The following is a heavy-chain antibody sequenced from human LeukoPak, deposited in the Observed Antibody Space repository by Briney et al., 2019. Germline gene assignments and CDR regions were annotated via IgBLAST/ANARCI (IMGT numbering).Heavy chain of an antibody. Sequence: ASVKVSCKASGYTFTSYDINWVRQATGQGPEWMGWISAYNGNTKYAQKLQGRVTMTTDTSTSTAYMELRSLRSDDTAIYYCARGATVPSPFDYWGQGTLVTVSS. CDR3: ARGATVPSPFDY. J-gene: IGHJ4*02. CDR1: GYTFTSYD. CDR2: ISAYNGNT. D-gene: IGHD4-17*01. V-gene: IGHV1-18*01.